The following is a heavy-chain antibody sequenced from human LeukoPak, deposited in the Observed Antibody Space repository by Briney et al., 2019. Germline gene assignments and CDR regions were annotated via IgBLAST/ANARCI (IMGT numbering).Heavy chain of an antibody. CDR3: ARDRIVGPTTLDY. Sequence: GGSLRLSCAASGFTFSGYWMSWVRQTPEKGLEWVANIKQDGYEKYYVDSVKGRFTISRDNAKNSLYLQMSSLRADDTAVYYCARDRIVGPTTLDYWGQGTLVTVSS. V-gene: IGHV3-7*01. D-gene: IGHD1-26*01. J-gene: IGHJ4*02. CDR1: GFTFSGYW. CDR2: IKQDGYEK.